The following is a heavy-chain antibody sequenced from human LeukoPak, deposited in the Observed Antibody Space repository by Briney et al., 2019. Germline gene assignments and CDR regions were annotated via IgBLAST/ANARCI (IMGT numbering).Heavy chain of an antibody. Sequence: GASVKVSYKPSGYTFTGYYMHWVRQAPGQGLEWMGWINPNSGATLYAQKFQGRVTITRDTSINTAYMELSSLRSDDTAVSYCTRAKRVIFVYWGQGTLVTVSS. CDR3: TRAKRVIFVY. D-gene: IGHD1-1*01. V-gene: IGHV1-2*02. CDR2: INPNSGAT. J-gene: IGHJ4*02. CDR1: GYTFTGYY.